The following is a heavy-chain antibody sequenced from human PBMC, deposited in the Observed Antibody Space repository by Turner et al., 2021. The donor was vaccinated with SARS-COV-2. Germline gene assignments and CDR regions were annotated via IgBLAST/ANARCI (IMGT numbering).Heavy chain of an antibody. J-gene: IGHJ4*02. Sequence: QVQLQQWGAGLLKPSETLSLTCAVSGGSFSGYYWSWIRQPPGKGLEWIGKINHGESTNYNPSLKSRVTISVDTSKNQFSLKLSSVTAADTAVYYCARSGWSLWYFDYWGQGTLVTVSS. D-gene: IGHD6-19*01. V-gene: IGHV4-34*01. CDR3: ARSGWSLWYFDY. CDR1: GGSFSGYY. CDR2: INHGEST.